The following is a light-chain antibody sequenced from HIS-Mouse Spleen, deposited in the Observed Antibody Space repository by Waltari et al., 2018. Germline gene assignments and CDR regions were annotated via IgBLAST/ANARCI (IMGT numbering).Light chain of an antibody. V-gene: IGLV2-23*01. CDR2: EGS. CDR3: CSYAGSSTVV. J-gene: IGLJ2*01. Sequence: QSALTQPASVSGSPGQSITISCPGPSSDGGRYNLVAWYQQHPGKAPKLMIYEGSKRPSGVSNRFSGSKSGNTASLTISGLQAEDEADYYCCSYAGSSTVVFGGGTKLTVL. CDR1: SSDGGRYNL.